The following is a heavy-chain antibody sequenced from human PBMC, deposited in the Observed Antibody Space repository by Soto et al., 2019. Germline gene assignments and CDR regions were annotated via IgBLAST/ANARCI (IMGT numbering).Heavy chain of an antibody. Sequence: SETLSLTCTVSGGSISSGGYYWSWIRQHPGKGLEWIGYIYYSGSTYYNPSLKSRVTISVDTSKNQFSLKLSSVTAADTAVYYCARDSAAAGTFWFDPWGQGTLVTVSS. CDR1: GGSISSGGYY. V-gene: IGHV4-31*03. CDR2: IYYSGST. CDR3: ARDSAAAGTFWFDP. D-gene: IGHD6-13*01. J-gene: IGHJ5*02.